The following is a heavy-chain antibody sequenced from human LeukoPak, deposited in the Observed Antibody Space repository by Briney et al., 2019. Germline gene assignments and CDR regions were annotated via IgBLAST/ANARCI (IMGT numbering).Heavy chain of an antibody. CDR1: GGSIRSSSYY. Sequence: ASETLSLTCAVSGGSIRSSSYYCGWIRQPPGKGLEWIGSIYYSGTTYYNPSLKSRVTISVDTSKNQFSLNLNSVTAADTAVYYCATQVGAARTYFDYWGQGTLVTVSS. J-gene: IGHJ4*02. V-gene: IGHV4-39*01. CDR3: ATQVGAARTYFDY. CDR2: IYYSGTT. D-gene: IGHD6-6*01.